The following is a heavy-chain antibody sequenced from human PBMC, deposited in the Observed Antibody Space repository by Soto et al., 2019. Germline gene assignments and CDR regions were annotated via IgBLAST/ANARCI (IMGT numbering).Heavy chain of an antibody. J-gene: IGHJ4*01. D-gene: IGHD5-12*01. CDR3: ARGSRRNGYNYIGGDLDY. CDR1: GGTFSHY. V-gene: IGHV4-34*01. CDR2: INHRGST. Sequence: PSETLSLTCAVYGGTFSHYWSWIRQPPEKGLEWIGEINHRGSTNYNPSFKSRVTISVDTSKNQFSLKLSSVSAADTAVYYCARGSRRNGYNYIGGDLDYWGHGILVTVSS.